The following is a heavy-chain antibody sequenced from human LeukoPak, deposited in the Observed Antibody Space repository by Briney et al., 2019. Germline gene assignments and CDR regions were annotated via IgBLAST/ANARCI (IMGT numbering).Heavy chain of an antibody. CDR2: ISYDGSNK. J-gene: IGHJ4*02. CDR1: GFTFSNYA. CDR3: ARGPQEGVYYYDSSGYFTDY. V-gene: IGHV3-30-3*01. Sequence: GGSLRLSCAASGFTFSNYAMHWVRQSPGKGLEWVAVISYDGSNKYYADSVKGRFTISRDNSKSTLYLQMKSLRAEDTVMYYCARGPQEGVYYYDSSGYFTDYWGREPWSPSPQ. D-gene: IGHD3-22*01.